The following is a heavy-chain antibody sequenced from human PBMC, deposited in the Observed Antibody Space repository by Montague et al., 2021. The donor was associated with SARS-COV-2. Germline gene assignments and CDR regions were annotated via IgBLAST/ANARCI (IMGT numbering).Heavy chain of an antibody. V-gene: IGHV4-39*02. J-gene: IGHJ3*02. D-gene: IGHD5-12*01. CDR1: GGSISSSNYY. Sequence: SDILSLTRTVSGGSISSSNYYWDWIRQPPGKGLKWIGSIYDSGSTYYNPSLKSRVTISVDTSKNHFSLKLSSVTAADTAVYYCARRGRKLLPVATTIGGFDIWGQGTMVTVSS. CDR3: ARRGRKLLPVATTIGGFDI. CDR2: IYDSGST.